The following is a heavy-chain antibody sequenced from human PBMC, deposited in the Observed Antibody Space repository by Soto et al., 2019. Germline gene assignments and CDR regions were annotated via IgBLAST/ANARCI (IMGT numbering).Heavy chain of an antibody. J-gene: IGHJ4*02. CDR3: ARVYSSSPFDY. CDR2: ISSSSSYI. V-gene: IGHV3-21*01. CDR1: GFTFSSYS. D-gene: IGHD6-6*01. Sequence: GGSLRLSCAASGFTFSSYSMNWVRQAPGKGLEWVSSISSSSSYIYCADSVKGRFTISRDNAKNSLYLQMNSLRAEDTAVYYCARVYSSSPFDYWGQGTLVTVSS.